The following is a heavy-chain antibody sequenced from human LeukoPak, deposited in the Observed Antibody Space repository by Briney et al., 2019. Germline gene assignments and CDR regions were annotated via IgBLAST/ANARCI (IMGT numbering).Heavy chain of an antibody. D-gene: IGHD2-2*01. CDR1: GGTFSSYT. CDR2: IIPILGIA. Sequence: ASVNVSCQASGGTFSSYTISWVRHAPGQGREWMGRIIPILGIANYAQKFQGRVTITADKSTSTAYMELSSLRSEETAVYYCARDARVSSTSRGHWFDPWGQGTLVTVSS. J-gene: IGHJ5*02. V-gene: IGHV1-69*04. CDR3: ARDARVSSTSRGHWFDP.